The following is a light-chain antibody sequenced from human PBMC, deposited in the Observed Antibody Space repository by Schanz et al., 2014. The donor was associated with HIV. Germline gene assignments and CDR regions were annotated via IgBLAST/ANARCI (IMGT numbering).Light chain of an antibody. CDR3: QQCVTYPYT. V-gene: IGKV1-5*03. CDR2: QAS. Sequence: DIQMTQSPSTVSASVGDRVTITCRASQSIGRLMAWYQQKPGRAPKLLIYQASTLETGVPSRFSGSGSGTSFTLTITSLQPDDFATYYCQQCVTYPYTFGQGTKLDIK. J-gene: IGKJ2*01. CDR1: QSIGRL.